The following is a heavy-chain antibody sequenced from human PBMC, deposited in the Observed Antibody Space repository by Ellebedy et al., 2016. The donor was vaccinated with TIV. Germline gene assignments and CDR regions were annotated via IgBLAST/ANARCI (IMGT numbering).Heavy chain of an antibody. CDR1: GYTFSNYY. D-gene: IGHD2-21*01. CDR3: ARAEDLYSDGFDM. Sequence: ASVKVSXKASGYTFSNYYIHWVRQAPGQGLEWMGLINPSGGRISYAQNFQGRVTMTRATSTSTVYMELRSLRSDDTAVYYCARAEDLYSDGFDMWGQGTLVTVSS. J-gene: IGHJ3*02. CDR2: INPSGGRI. V-gene: IGHV1-46*01.